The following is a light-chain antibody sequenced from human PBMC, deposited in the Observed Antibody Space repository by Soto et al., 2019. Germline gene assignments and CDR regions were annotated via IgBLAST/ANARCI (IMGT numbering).Light chain of an antibody. CDR1: QDISNS. J-gene: IGKJ5*01. V-gene: IGKV1-33*01. CDR3: QHCDSLPLT. CDR2: DAS. Sequence: DVVVTQSPDSLALSLGERVTISCQASQDISNSLNWYQQKKGKAPKILIYDASNLETGVPSRFSGSGSGTDFTFTISRLQPEDIATYYCQHCDSLPLTFGQGTRLEIK.